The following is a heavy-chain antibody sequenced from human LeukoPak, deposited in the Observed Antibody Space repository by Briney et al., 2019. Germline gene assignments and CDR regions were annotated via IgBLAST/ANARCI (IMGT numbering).Heavy chain of an antibody. V-gene: IGHV3-53*01. J-gene: IGHJ4*02. Sequence: GGSLRLSCAASGFTVSNSFMTWVRQAPGKGLEWVSVIYSGGDTYYTDSVKGRFTISRDSTKNTLFLQMNSLRADDTAVYYCAKTGGPRDWGQGTLVTVSS. CDR3: AKTGGPRD. D-gene: IGHD7-27*01. CDR2: IYSGGDT. CDR1: GFTVSNSF.